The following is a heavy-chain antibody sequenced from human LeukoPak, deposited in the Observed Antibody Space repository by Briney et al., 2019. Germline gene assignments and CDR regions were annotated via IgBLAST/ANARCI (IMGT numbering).Heavy chain of an antibody. CDR1: GGSISSSSYY. Sequence: PSETLSLTCNVSGGSISSSSYYWSWIRQPPGKGLEWIGEINHSGSTNYNPSLKSRVTISVDTSKNQFSLKLSSVTAADTAVYYCAAEGGIAVAAGPRSVFRFWGQGTMVTVSS. V-gene: IGHV4-39*07. D-gene: IGHD6-19*01. CDR2: INHSGST. CDR3: AAEGGIAVAAGPRSVFRF. J-gene: IGHJ3*01.